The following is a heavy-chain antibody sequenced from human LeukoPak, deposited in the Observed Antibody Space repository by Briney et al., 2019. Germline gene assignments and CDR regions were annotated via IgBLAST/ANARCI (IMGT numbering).Heavy chain of an antibody. J-gene: IGHJ3*02. Sequence: SETLSLTCTVSGGSISSYYWSWIRQPPGKGLEWIGYIYYSGSTNYNPSLKSRVTISVDTSKNQFSLKLSSVTAADTAVYYCARNTYYDFWSGYPDAFDIWGQGTMVTVSS. CDR2: IYYSGST. D-gene: IGHD3-3*01. V-gene: IGHV4-59*08. CDR3: ARNTYYDFWSGYPDAFDI. CDR1: GGSISSYY.